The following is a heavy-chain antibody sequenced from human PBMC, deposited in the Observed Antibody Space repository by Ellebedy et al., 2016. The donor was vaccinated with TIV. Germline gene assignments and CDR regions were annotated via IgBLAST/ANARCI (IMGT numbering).Heavy chain of an antibody. CDR3: ERDQYPPRTTGTGFDY. V-gene: IGHV1-46*01. J-gene: IGHJ4*02. CDR1: GYTFTTYY. CDR2: INPNTDAT. D-gene: IGHD1-1*01. Sequence: AASVKVSCKTSGYTFTTYYIHWVRQAPGQGLEWMGIINPNTDATSYAQKFQGRVTITRDTSTSAVYMDLNSLRSEDTAVYFCERDQYPPRTTGTGFDYWGQGTLVTVSS.